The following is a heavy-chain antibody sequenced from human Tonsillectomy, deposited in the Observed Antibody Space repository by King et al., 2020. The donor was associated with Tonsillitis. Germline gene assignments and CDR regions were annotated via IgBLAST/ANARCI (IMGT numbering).Heavy chain of an antibody. J-gene: IGHJ3*02. CDR3: ARERLETNGFDI. Sequence: VQLQQWGAGLLKPSETLSLTCAVYGGSFSGYYWSWIRQPPGKGLEWIGEINHSGSTNYNPSLKSRVTISVDTSKNQFSLKLSSVTAADTAVYYCARERLETNGFDIWGQGTMVTVSS. CDR2: INHSGST. CDR1: GGSFSGYY. V-gene: IGHV4-34*01. D-gene: IGHD3-3*01.